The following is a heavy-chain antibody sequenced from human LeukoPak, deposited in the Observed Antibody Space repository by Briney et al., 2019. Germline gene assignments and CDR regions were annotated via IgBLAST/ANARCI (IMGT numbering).Heavy chain of an antibody. D-gene: IGHD6-13*01. J-gene: IGHJ4*02. CDR1: GGSVSGNSPSSYY. Sequence: SETLSLTCTVSGGSVSGNSPSSYYWSWIRQPPGRGLEYIGHVYHSGSTNYGPSLRGRVTISLDTSKNQFSLEVTALTAADTAVYYCARLLGIAAAGYWGQGTLVTVSS. CDR2: VYHSGST. V-gene: IGHV4-59*02. CDR3: ARLLGIAAAGY.